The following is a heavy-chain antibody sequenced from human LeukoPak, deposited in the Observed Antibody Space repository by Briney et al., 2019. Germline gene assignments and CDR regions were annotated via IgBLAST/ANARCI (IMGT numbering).Heavy chain of an antibody. D-gene: IGHD4-17*01. CDR1: GFTFSSYS. CDR2: ISSSSSYI. Sequence: GGSLRLSCAASGFTFSSYSMNWVRQAPGGGLEWVSSISSSSSYIYYADSVKGRFTISRDNAKNSLYLQMNSLRAEDTAVYYCARDLPYGDWYFDLWGRGTLVTVSS. V-gene: IGHV3-21*01. CDR3: ARDLPYGDWYFDL. J-gene: IGHJ2*01.